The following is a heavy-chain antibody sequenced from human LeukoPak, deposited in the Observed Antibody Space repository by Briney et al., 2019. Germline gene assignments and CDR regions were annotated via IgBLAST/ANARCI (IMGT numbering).Heavy chain of an antibody. D-gene: IGHD3-22*01. CDR1: EFSFSSYG. CDR3: VKGGVYYESSGYYLTDDGMDV. V-gene: IGHV3-64D*06. CDR2: ISSNGGRT. J-gene: IGHJ6*02. Sequence: GGSLRLSCSASEFSFSSYGMHWVRQAPGKGLEYVSAISSNGGRTYYADSVKGRFTISRDNSKKTLNLQMSSLRAEDTAVYYCVKGGVYYESSGYYLTDDGMDVWGQGTTVTVSS.